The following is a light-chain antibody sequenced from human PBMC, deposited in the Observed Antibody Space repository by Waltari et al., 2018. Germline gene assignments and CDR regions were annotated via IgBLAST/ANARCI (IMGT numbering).Light chain of an antibody. CDR3: MQPLQSPRT. Sequence: DIVMTQSPLSLSVTPGEPASISCRSSQSLLHSNGYYYLDWYLQKPGQSPQLLMYLTSHRASGDPDRFSGSGSGTDFTLKISRVEAEDVGVYYCMQPLQSPRTFGQGTKLEIK. V-gene: IGKV2-28*01. J-gene: IGKJ2*01. CDR2: LTS. CDR1: QSLLHSNGYYY.